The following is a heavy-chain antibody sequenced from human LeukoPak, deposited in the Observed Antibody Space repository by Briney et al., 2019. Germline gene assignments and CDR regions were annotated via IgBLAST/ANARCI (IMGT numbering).Heavy chain of an antibody. D-gene: IGHD5-18*01. J-gene: IGHJ4*02. CDR3: ARGFLGYSYGAGDRVFDY. CDR1: GGTFSNYA. V-gene: IGHV1-69*06. Sequence: SVKVSCKASGGTFSNYAISWVRQAPGQGLEWMGGIIPIFGTANYAQKFRGRVTITADKSTRTAYMELSSLRSEDTAVYYCARGFLGYSYGAGDRVFDYWGQGTLVTVSS. CDR2: IIPIFGTA.